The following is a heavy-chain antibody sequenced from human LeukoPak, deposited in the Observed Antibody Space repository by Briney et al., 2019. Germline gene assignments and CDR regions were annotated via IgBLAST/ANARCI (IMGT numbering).Heavy chain of an antibody. CDR2: ISVSGYST. V-gene: IGHV3-23*01. D-gene: IGHD1-26*01. CDR1: GFTFNNYV. CDR3: ARRVGTTTPFDY. Sequence: PGGSLRLSCAASGFTFNNYVMSWVRQAPGKGLEWVSAISVSGYSTYYADSVKGRFTISRDNSKNTLYLQVNSLRAEDTAIYYCARRVGTTTPFDYWGQGTLVTVSS. J-gene: IGHJ4*02.